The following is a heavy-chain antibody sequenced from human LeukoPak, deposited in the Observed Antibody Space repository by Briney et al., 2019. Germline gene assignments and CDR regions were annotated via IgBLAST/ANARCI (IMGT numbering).Heavy chain of an antibody. D-gene: IGHD5-12*01. CDR2: IDTTGDT. CDR1: GFTFSTYD. J-gene: IGHJ4*02. V-gene: IGHV3-13*01. CDR3: ARDPGSGYEEHFDY. Sequence: GGSLRLSCAASGFTFSTYDMHWVRQATGKGLEWVSAIDTTGDTYYPGSVKGRFTISRENAKNSLYLQMNSLRAGDTAVYYCARDPGSGYEEHFDYWGQGTLVTVSS.